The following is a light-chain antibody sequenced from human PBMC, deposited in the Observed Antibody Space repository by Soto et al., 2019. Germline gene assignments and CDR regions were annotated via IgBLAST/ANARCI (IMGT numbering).Light chain of an antibody. J-gene: IGKJ2*01. CDR2: AAS. Sequence: DIQMTQSPSSVPASVGDRVTITCRASQGIRNWLAWYQQTPGKAPELLIFAASSMQSGVPSRFSGRGSGTEFTLTIDSLQPEDFATYYCQQLNSHPRTFGQGTKVDIK. CDR3: QQLNSHPRT. CDR1: QGIRNW. V-gene: IGKV1D-12*01.